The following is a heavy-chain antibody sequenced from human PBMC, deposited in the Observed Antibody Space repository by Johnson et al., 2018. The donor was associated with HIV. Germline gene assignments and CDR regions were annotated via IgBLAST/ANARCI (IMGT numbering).Heavy chain of an antibody. J-gene: IGHJ3*02. CDR2: IHSGDKT. CDR3: ARGVRDSSGYPFAFDI. V-gene: IGHV3-53*01. D-gene: IGHD3-22*01. CDR1: GFTVSSNH. Sequence: EVQLVESGGGLIQPGGSLRLSCAASGFTVSSNHISWVRQTPGKGLEWVSVIHSGDKTYYADSVKGRFTISRDNSENTLYLQMNSLRAEDTAVYYCARGVRDSSGYPFAFDIWGQGTMVSVSS.